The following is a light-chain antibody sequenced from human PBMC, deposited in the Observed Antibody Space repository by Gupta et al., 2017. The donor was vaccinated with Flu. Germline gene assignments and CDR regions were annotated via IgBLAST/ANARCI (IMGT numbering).Light chain of an antibody. Sequence: INCKTSQSLLYSSNNQNYLAWYQQKPGQPPKVLIYWASTQESGVPDRFSSSGSGTDFTLTISSLQAEDVAVYYCHQYYAAPTFGPGTRVDIK. CDR3: HQYYAAPT. CDR2: WAS. V-gene: IGKV4-1*01. CDR1: QSLLYSSNNQNY. J-gene: IGKJ3*01.